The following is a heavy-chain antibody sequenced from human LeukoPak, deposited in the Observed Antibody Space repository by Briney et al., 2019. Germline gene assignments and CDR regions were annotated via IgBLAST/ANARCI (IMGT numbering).Heavy chain of an antibody. CDR3: AKDRSGTPNS. D-gene: IGHD2-15*01. J-gene: IGHJ4*02. V-gene: IGHV3-23*01. CDR2: ITSNGGNT. CDR1: GFIFSSFA. Sequence: GGSLRLSCPASGFIFSSFAMSWVRQAPGKGLEWASTITSNGGNTYHADSVKGRFTISRDNSKNTLFLQMNSLRAEDTAVYYCAKDRSGTPNSWGQGTLVTVSS.